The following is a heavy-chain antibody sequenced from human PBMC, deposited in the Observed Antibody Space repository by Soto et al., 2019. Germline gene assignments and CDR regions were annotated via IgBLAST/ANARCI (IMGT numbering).Heavy chain of an antibody. D-gene: IGHD2-8*01. CDR3: AIGRSFPYASPPPPMCYS. J-gene: IGHJ4*02. CDR1: GFPFSTFY. V-gene: IGHV3-13*01. CDR2: IGTLRDT. Sequence: GGSLRHSCAGSGFPFSTFYIHWVRQAPGKGLEWVSGIGTLRDTFYAASVQGRFTISSPNAKNSVYLQMNSLRTGDTAFYYCAIGRSFPYASPPPPMCYSWGQGT.